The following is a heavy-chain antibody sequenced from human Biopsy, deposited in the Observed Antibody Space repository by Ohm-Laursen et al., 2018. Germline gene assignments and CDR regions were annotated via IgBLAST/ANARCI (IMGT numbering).Heavy chain of an antibody. Sequence: GTLSLTCTVSGGSISSDYWSWIRQTQGQGLEWIGYIYYSGRTNYNPSLKSRVTISEDTSKNQFSLRLNSVTAADTAVYYCARATNSTGWAYYYFYGMDVWGQGTTVTVSS. V-gene: IGHV4-59*01. D-gene: IGHD2/OR15-2a*01. CDR3: ARATNSTGWAYYYFYGMDV. CDR2: IYYSGRT. CDR1: GGSISSDY. J-gene: IGHJ6*02.